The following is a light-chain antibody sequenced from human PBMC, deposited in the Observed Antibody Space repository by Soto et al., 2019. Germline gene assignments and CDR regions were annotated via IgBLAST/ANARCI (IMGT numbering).Light chain of an antibody. CDR1: QGISSY. CDR2: AAY. V-gene: IGKV1-9*01. Sequence: IQLTQSPSSLSASVGDRVTITCRASQGISSYLAWYQQKPGKAPKLLIYAAYTLQSGVQSRFSGSGSGTDFTLTITSLQPEDFATYYCKQLNSYPITFGQGTRLEIK. J-gene: IGKJ5*01. CDR3: KQLNSYPIT.